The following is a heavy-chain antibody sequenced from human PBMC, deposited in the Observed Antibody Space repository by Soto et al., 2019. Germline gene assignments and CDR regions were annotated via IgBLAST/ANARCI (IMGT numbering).Heavy chain of an antibody. Sequence: EVQLVESGGGLVQPGRSLRLSCAASGFTFDDYAMHWVRQVPGKGLEWVSGINWNSGSIGYADSVKGRFAISRDNAKNSLHQKMNSLRAEDTAFYYCVKDESINWYSGHVSHLGQGTLVTVSS. CDR3: VKDESINWYSGHVSH. CDR2: INWNSGSI. V-gene: IGHV3-9*01. J-gene: IGHJ1*01. CDR1: GFTFDDYA. D-gene: IGHD6-13*01.